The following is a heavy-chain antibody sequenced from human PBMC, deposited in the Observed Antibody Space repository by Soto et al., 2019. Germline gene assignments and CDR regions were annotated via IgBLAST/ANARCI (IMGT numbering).Heavy chain of an antibody. CDR2: IRSKAYGGTT. D-gene: IGHD1-1*01. V-gene: IGHV3-49*03. CDR1: GFTFGDYA. Sequence: SLRLSCTASGFTFGDYAMSWFRQAPGKGLEWVGFIRSKAYGGTTEYAASVKGRFTISRDDSKSIAYLQMNSLKTEDTAVYYCTRDPELEPDYYYYYMDVWGKGTTVTVSS. CDR3: TRDPELEPDYYYYYMDV. J-gene: IGHJ6*03.